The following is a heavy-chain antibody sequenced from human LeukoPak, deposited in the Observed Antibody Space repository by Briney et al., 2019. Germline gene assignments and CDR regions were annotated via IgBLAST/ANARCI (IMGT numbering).Heavy chain of an antibody. J-gene: IGHJ4*02. D-gene: IGHD3-22*01. CDR2: IHWNGGST. CDR3: ARALLGSGYLY. CDR1: GFTFDDYG. Sequence: PGGSLRLSCATSGFTFDDYGMSWVRQAPGKGLQWVSGIHWNGGSTGYADSVKGRFTISRDNAKNSLYLQMNSLRAEDTALYYCARALLGSGYLYWGQGTLVTVSS. V-gene: IGHV3-20*04.